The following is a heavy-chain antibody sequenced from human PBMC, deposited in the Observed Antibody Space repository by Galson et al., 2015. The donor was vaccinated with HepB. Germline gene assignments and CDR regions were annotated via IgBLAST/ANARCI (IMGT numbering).Heavy chain of an antibody. V-gene: IGHV4-34*01. CDR1: GLSFSGYY. CDR2: INHSGST. CDR3: ARWPRTGVFDI. Sequence: TLSLTCAVYGLSFSGYYWSWIRQAPGKGLEWIGEINHSGSTNYNPSLKSRVTISVDTSKNQVVLTMTNMDPVDTGTYYCARWPRTGVFDIWGQGTTVVVSS. J-gene: IGHJ3*02. D-gene: IGHD1-1*01.